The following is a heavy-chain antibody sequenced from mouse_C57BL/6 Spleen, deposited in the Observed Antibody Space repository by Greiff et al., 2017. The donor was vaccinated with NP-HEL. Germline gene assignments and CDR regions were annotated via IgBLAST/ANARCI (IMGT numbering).Heavy chain of an antibody. CDR2: IHPNSGST. Sequence: QVQLQQPGAELVKPGASVKLSCKASGYTFTSYWMHWVKQRPGQGLEWIGMIHPNSGSTNYNEKFKSKATLTVDNSSSTAYMQLSSLTSEDSAVYYCARGNYGSSPWYFDVWGTGTTVTVSS. CDR3: ARGNYGSSPWYFDV. D-gene: IGHD1-1*01. CDR1: GYTFTSYW. J-gene: IGHJ1*03. V-gene: IGHV1-64*01.